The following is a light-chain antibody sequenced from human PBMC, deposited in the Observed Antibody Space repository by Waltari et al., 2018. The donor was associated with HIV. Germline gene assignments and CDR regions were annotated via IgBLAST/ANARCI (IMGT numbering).Light chain of an antibody. J-gene: IGLJ2*01. CDR1: SYNIGNNF. CDR2: DNN. Sequence: QSVLTQPPSVSAAPRQKVTIPCSGTSYNIGNNFVSWYQQLPGTAPKHLIYDNNKRPSGIPDRFSGSKSGTSATLGITGLQTGDEADYFCATWDRSLSRVIFGGGTRLTVL. V-gene: IGLV1-51*01. CDR3: ATWDRSLSRVI.